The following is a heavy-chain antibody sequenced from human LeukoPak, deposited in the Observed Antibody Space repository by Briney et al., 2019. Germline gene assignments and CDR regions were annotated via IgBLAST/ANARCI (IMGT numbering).Heavy chain of an antibody. CDR1: GFTFSSHW. J-gene: IGHJ1*01. Sequence: GGSLRLSCAASGFTFSSHWMHWVRQAPEKGLVGVAHINADGSGTYYAASVKGRFTISRDNAKNTLYLQMHSLTAEDTAVYYCAREDFQPWGQGTLVTVSS. CDR3: AREDFQP. CDR2: INADGSGT. V-gene: IGHV3-74*01.